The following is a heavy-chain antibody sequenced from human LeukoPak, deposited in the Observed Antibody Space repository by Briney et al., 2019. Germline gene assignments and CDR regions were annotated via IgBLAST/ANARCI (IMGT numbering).Heavy chain of an antibody. V-gene: IGHV3-66*01. D-gene: IGHD3-22*01. CDR1: GFTFSSYA. CDR2: IYSGGST. J-gene: IGHJ5*02. CDR3: AAHSSGYLGWFDP. Sequence: PGGSLRLSCAGSGFTFSSYAMSWVRQAPGKGLEWVSLIYSGGSTYYADSVKGRFTISRDNSKNTLYVQMNSLRAEDTAVYYCAAHSSGYLGWFDPWGQGTLVIVSS.